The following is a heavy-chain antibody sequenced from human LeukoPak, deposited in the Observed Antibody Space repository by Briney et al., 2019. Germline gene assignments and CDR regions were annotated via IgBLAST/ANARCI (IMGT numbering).Heavy chain of an antibody. Sequence: ASVKVSCKASGYTFTSYDINWVRQATGQGLEWMGWMNPNSGNTGYAQKFQGRVTMTRNTSISTAYMELSSLRSEDTAVYYCAGSSSSWLEYYYGMDVWGQGTTVTVPS. J-gene: IGHJ6*02. V-gene: IGHV1-8*01. CDR1: GYTFTSYD. CDR2: MNPNSGNT. D-gene: IGHD6-13*01. CDR3: AGSSSSWLEYYYGMDV.